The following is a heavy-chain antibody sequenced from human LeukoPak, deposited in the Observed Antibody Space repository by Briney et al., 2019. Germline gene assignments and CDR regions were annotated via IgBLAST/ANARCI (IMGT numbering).Heavy chain of an antibody. CDR3: ARVGEYSSSSFDY. D-gene: IGHD6-6*01. J-gene: IGHJ4*02. CDR2: FSADEINI. CDR1: GFTFSNYG. V-gene: IGHV3-30*03. Sequence: GGSLRLSCAASGFTFSNYGMHWVRQAPGKGLEWVALFSADEINIYYADSVKGRFTISRDTSKNMLYLQVDSLRAEDTAVYYCARVGEYSSSSFDYWGQGTLVTVSS.